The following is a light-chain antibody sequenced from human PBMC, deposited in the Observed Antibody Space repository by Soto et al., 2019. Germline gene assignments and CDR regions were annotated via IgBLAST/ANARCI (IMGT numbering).Light chain of an antibody. Sequence: EIVLAQAPVTLSLSPVGRATVSFMASQRVTSSYLAWYQQKPGQPPRLLIYAASIRATGIPDRFSGSGSGTDFTLTISRLEPEDFAVYYCQQYGDSPRTFGQGTRLEIK. CDR3: QQYGDSPRT. CDR2: AAS. CDR1: QRVTSSY. V-gene: IGKV3-20*01. J-gene: IGKJ5*01.